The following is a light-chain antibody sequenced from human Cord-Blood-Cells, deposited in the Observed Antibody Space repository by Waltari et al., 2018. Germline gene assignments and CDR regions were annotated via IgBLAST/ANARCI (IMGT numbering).Light chain of an antibody. CDR1: QSDSSSY. V-gene: IGKV3-20*01. CDR2: GAS. Sequence: EIVLTQSPGTLSLSPGERATLSCRASQSDSSSYLAWYQQKPGQAPRLLIYGASSRATGIPDRFSGSGSGTDSTLTISRLEPEDFAVYYCQQYGSSYTFGQGTKLEIK. CDR3: QQYGSSYT. J-gene: IGKJ2*01.